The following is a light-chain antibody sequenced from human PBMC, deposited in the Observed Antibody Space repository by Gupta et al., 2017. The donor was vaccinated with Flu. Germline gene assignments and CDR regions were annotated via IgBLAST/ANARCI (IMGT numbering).Light chain of an antibody. Sequence: SAVSASIGDRVSNSGRASQSISSYLHWNQQKPGKAPKLLIYAASSWQSGVPARFSGSGSGTDFTLTISSLQAEDVTAYYCQQSYSTPPTFGEGTKVEIK. CDR1: QSISSY. J-gene: IGKJ4*01. V-gene: IGKV1-39*01. CDR2: AAS. CDR3: QQSYSTPPT.